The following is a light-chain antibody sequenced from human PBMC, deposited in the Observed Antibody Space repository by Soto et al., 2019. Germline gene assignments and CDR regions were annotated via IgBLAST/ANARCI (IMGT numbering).Light chain of an antibody. Sequence: DVQLTQSPSFLSASVGDRVTITCRASHGISSYLAWYQQKPGKALKLLIYAASTLKSGVPSRFSGSGSATEFTLRISSLQPEDFAAYYCQQLNSYPFTFGGGTKVDIQ. CDR1: HGISSY. CDR3: QQLNSYPFT. V-gene: IGKV1-9*01. J-gene: IGKJ4*01. CDR2: AAS.